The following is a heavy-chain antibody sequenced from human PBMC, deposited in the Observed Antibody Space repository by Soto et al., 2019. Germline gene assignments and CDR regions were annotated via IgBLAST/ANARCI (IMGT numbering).Heavy chain of an antibody. J-gene: IGHJ3*02. D-gene: IGHD3-16*02. CDR1: GYTFTSYY. V-gene: IGHV1-46*03. Sequence: QVQLVQSGAEVKKPGASVKVSCKASGYTFTSYYMHWVRQAPGQGLEWMGIINPSGGSTSYAQKFQGRVTMTRDTSTSTVYMELSSLRSEDTDVYYCARVGTFGGVIVKDYAFDIWGQGTMVTVSS. CDR3: ARVGTFGGVIVKDYAFDI. CDR2: INPSGGST.